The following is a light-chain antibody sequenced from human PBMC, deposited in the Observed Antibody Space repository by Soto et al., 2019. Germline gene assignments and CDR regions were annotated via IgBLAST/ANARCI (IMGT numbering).Light chain of an antibody. J-gene: IGKJ1*01. Sequence: DIVVTQSPATLSASPGERVTLSCRASQFVSSRLAWYQQRPGQVPSLLIYDTSTRAPGISARFSGSGSGTEFTLTVSSLQSDDVAVYYCQEYIQWPPGMFGPGTTVDIK. CDR3: QEYIQWPPGM. V-gene: IGKV3-15*01. CDR2: DTS. CDR1: QFVSSR.